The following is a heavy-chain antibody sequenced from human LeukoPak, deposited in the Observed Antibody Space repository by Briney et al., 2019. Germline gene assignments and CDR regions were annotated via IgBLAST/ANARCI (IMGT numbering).Heavy chain of an antibody. CDR2: IIDTGST. D-gene: IGHD3-3*01. J-gene: IGHJ4*02. CDR1: GFTFSNYG. CDR3: ARGLASGYPPIPFDY. Sequence: GTLRLSCAASGFTFSNYGMNWVRQPPGKGLEWIGEIIDTGSTKYNSSLKSRVTISVDTSKNEFSLNLTSVTAADTAIYYCARGLASGYPPIPFDYWGQGTLVTVSS. V-gene: IGHV4-34*12.